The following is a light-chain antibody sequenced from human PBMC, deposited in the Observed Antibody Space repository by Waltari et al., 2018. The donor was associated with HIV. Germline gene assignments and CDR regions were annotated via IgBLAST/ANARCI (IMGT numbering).Light chain of an antibody. Sequence: NFMLTQPHSVSESPGKTVTISCTPSSGSIARNYVPSDQQRPGSAPTTVIYEDNQRPSGVPDRFSGSIDSSSNSASLTISGLKTEDEADYYCQSYDSSNSWVFGGGTKLTVL. CDR1: SGSIARNY. J-gene: IGLJ3*02. V-gene: IGLV6-57*04. CDR2: EDN. CDR3: QSYDSSNSWV.